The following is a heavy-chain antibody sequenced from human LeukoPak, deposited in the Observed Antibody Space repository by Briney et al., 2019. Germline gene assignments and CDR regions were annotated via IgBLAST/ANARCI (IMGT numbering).Heavy chain of an antibody. CDR2: INPNSGGT. Sequence: ASVKVSCTASGYTFTGYYMHWVRQAPGQGLEWMGWINPNSGGTNYAQKVQGRVTMTRDTSISTAYMELSRLRSDDTAVYYCAIVYGMDVWGQGTTVTVSS. J-gene: IGHJ6*02. CDR1: GYTFTGYY. CDR3: AIVYGMDV. V-gene: IGHV1-2*02.